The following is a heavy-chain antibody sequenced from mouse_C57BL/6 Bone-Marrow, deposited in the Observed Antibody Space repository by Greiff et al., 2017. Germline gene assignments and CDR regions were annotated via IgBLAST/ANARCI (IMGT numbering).Heavy chain of an antibody. CDR3: TTLGPHWYFDV. D-gene: IGHD4-1*01. J-gene: IGHJ1*03. CDR1: GFNIKDDS. Sequence: VQLQQSGAELVRPGASVKLSCTASGFNIKDDSLPWVQQRPEQGLAWIGWIDPENGYTESASKFQGKVPLSADTTSNTDYLQLSSLTSEDTAVYYCTTLGPHWYFDVWGTGTTVTVSS. V-gene: IGHV14-4*01. CDR2: IDPENGYT.